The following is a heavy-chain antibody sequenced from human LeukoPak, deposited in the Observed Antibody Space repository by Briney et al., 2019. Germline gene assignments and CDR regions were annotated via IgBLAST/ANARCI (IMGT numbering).Heavy chain of an antibody. Sequence: SETLSLTCTVSGSSISSYYWSWIRQPAGKGLEWIGRIYTSGSTNYNPSLKSRVTMSVDTSKNQFSLKLSSVTAADTAVYYCARDGGSTVVYDAFDIWGQGTMVTVSS. J-gene: IGHJ3*02. CDR1: GSSISSYY. D-gene: IGHD4-23*01. V-gene: IGHV4-4*07. CDR3: ARDGGSTVVYDAFDI. CDR2: IYTSGST.